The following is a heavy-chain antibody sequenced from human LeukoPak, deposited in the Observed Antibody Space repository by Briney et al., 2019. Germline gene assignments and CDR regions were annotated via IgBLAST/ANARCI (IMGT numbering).Heavy chain of an antibody. J-gene: IGHJ5*01. CDR3: VRDADGGNSWFDS. Sequence: GGSLRLSCAASGFTFSSYSMTWVRQAPGKGLEWVSSISSSSSYIYYADSVKGRFTISRDDAKNSLYLQMNNLRDEDTAVYYCVRDADGGNSWFDSWGQGTLVTVSS. D-gene: IGHD4-23*01. CDR1: GFTFSSYS. V-gene: IGHV3-21*01. CDR2: ISSSSSYI.